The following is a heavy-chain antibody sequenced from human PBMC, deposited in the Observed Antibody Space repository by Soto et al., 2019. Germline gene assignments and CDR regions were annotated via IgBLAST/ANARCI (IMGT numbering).Heavy chain of an antibody. V-gene: IGHV4-34*01. CDR2: INHSGST. CDR1: GGSFSGYY. Sequence: NPSETLSLTCAVYGGSFSGYYWSWIRQPPGKGLEWIGEINHSGSTNYNPSLKSRVTISVDTSKNQFSLKLSSVTAADTAVYYCARDIVLLWFGELQYYGMDVWGQGTTVTVSS. J-gene: IGHJ6*02. CDR3: ARDIVLLWFGELQYYGMDV. D-gene: IGHD3-10*01.